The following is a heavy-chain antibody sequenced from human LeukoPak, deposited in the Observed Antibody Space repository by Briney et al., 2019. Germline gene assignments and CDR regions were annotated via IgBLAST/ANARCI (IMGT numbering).Heavy chain of an antibody. CDR2: ISSSSSYI. J-gene: IGHJ3*01. Sequence: GGSLRLSCAASGFTFSSYSMNWVRQAPGKGLEWVSSISSSSSYIYYADSVKGRFTISRDNAKNSLYLQMNSLRAEDTAVYYCARDRGYCSSTSCYLGVWGQGTMVTVSS. CDR3: ARDRGYCSSTSCYLGV. D-gene: IGHD2-2*01. CDR1: GFTFSSYS. V-gene: IGHV3-21*01.